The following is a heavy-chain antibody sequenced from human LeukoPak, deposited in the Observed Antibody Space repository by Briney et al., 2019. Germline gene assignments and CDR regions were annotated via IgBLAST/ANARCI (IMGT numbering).Heavy chain of an antibody. D-gene: IGHD6-13*01. CDR1: GYSISSGYY. J-gene: IGHJ5*01. V-gene: IGHV4-38-2*02. CDR2: IYHSGNT. Sequence: PSETLSLTCAVSGYSISSGYYWGWIRQPPGKGLEWIGSIYHSGNTYYNPSLKSRVTISVDTSKNQFSLKLSSVTAADTALYYCARERGGEYSSSWYYNWFDPWGQGTTVTVSS. CDR3: ARERGGEYSSSWYYNWFDP.